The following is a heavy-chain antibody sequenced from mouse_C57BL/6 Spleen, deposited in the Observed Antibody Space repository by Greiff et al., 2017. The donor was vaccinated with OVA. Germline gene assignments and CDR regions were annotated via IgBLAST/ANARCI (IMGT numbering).Heavy chain of an antibody. D-gene: IGHD4-1*01. CDR3: ARGAGTFAY. J-gene: IGHJ3*01. V-gene: IGHV5-4*03. CDR1: GFTFSSYA. Sequence: EVMLVESGGGLVKPGGSLKLSCAASGFTFSSYAMSWVRQTPEKRLEWVATISDGGSYTYYPDNVQGRFTISRDNAKNNLYLQMSHLKSEDTAMYYCARGAGTFAYWGQGTLVTVSA. CDR2: ISDGGSYT.